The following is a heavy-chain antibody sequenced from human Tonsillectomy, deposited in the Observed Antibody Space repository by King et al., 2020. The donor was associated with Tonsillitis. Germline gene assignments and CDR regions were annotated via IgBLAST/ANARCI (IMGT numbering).Heavy chain of an antibody. V-gene: IGHV3-30-3*01. D-gene: IGHD5-18*01. J-gene: IGHJ4*02. CDR1: GFTFSSHT. CDR2: ILYDGSNK. CDR3: ARDNGYSNGHPFDY. Sequence: QLVQSGGGVVQPGRSLRLSCAASGFTFSSHTIHWVRQAPGKGLEWVALILYDGSNKYYADSVKGRFTISRDDYKNTLYLQMNSLRAEDTAVYYCARDNGYSNGHPFDYWGQGTLVTVSS.